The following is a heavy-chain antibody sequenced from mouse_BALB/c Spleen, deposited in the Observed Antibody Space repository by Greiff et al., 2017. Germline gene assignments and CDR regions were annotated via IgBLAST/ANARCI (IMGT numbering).Heavy chain of an antibody. Sequence: VKLMESGPGLVAPSQSLSITCTVSGFSLTSYDISWIRQPPGKGLEWLGVIWTGGGTNYNSAFMSRLSISKDNSKSQVFLKMNSLQTDDTAIYYCARWLLQGDYYAMDYWGQGTSVTVSS. CDR3: ARWLLQGDYYAMDY. D-gene: IGHD2-3*01. CDR1: GFSLTSYD. J-gene: IGHJ4*01. V-gene: IGHV2-9-2*01. CDR2: IWTGGGT.